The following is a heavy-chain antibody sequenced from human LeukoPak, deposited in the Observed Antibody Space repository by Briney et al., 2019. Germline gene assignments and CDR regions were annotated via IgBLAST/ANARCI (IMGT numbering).Heavy chain of an antibody. CDR1: VGSISNYY. V-gene: IGHV4-59*08. D-gene: IGHD3-10*01. CDR3: ARRVTIVRGNWFDP. CDR2: IYYSGST. J-gene: IGHJ5*02. Sequence: PSETLSLTCTVSVGSISNYYWRWIRQPPGKGLEWIGYIYYSGSTNYNPSLKSRVTISVDTSKNQFSLKLNSVTAADTAVYYCARRVTIVRGNWFDPWGQGTLVTVSS.